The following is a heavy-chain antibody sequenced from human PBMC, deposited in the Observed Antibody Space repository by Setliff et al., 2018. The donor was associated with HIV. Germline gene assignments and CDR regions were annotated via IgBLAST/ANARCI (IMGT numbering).Heavy chain of an antibody. CDR1: GGSISSSSYY. Sequence: SETLSLTCTVSGGSISSSSYYWGWIRQPPGKGREWIGSIYYSGSTYYNPSLKSRVTISVDTSKNQFSLKLNSVTAADTAVYYCARRKYSSSGGYFNDSWGQGTLVTVSS. CDR3: ARRKYSSSGGYFNDS. D-gene: IGHD6-13*01. CDR2: IYYSGST. J-gene: IGHJ5*01. V-gene: IGHV4-39*01.